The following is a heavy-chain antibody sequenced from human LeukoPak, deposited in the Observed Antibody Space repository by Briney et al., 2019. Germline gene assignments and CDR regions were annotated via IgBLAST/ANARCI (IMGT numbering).Heavy chain of an antibody. J-gene: IGHJ3*02. CDR3: ARHRGGYVWGSYRYTHAFDI. D-gene: IGHD3-16*02. Sequence: PSETLSLTCTVSGGSIISSSFWWGWIRQPPGKGLEWIGSIYYSGVSYYNTSLKSRVTISVDTSKNQFSLKLSSVTAADTAVYYCARHRGGYVWGSYRYTHAFDIWGQGTMVTVSS. V-gene: IGHV4-39*01. CDR1: GGSIISSSFW. CDR2: IYYSGVS.